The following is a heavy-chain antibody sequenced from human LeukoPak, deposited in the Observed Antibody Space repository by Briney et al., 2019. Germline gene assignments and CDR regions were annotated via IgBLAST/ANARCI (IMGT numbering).Heavy chain of an antibody. J-gene: IGHJ5*02. CDR3: ARLVQQLVRDWRFDP. V-gene: IGHV4-34*01. CDR1: GGSFSGYY. CDR2: INHSGST. D-gene: IGHD6-13*01. Sequence: SETLSHTCAGYGGSFSGYYWSGIRQPPGKGLEWIGEINHSGSTNYNPSLKSRVTISVDTSKNQFSLKLSSVTAADSAVYYCARLVQQLVRDWRFDPWGQGTLVPVSS.